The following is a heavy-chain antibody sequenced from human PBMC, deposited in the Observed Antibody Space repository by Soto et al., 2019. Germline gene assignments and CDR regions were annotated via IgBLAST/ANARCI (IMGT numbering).Heavy chain of an antibody. V-gene: IGHV4-59*08. CDR1: GGSISSYY. D-gene: IGHD6-6*01. J-gene: IGHJ6*03. CDR2: IYYSGST. CDR3: ARQYSSSSSYYYYYMDV. Sequence: PSETLSLTCTVSGGSISSYYWSWIRQPPGKGLEWIGYIYYSGSTNYNPSLKSRVTISVDTSKNQFSLKLSSVTAADTAVYFCARQYSSSSSYYYYYMDVWGKGTTVTVSS.